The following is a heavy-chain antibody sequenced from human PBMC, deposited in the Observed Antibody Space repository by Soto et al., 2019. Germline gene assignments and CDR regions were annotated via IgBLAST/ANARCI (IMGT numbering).Heavy chain of an antibody. CDR2: ITPYNGNT. CDR3: AKWAPCQSDTCYSRPLDY. Sequence: QVQLLQSGAEVKKPGASVKVSCRASGYTFATSGIGWVRQAPGQGLEWMGWITPYNGNTNYAQNVQGRMTMTTDTSTGTAYMEMRGLRADDTAVYYCAKWAPCQSDTCYSRPLDYWGQGTLVTVSS. CDR1: GYTFATSG. V-gene: IGHV1-18*01. J-gene: IGHJ4*02. D-gene: IGHD2-15*01.